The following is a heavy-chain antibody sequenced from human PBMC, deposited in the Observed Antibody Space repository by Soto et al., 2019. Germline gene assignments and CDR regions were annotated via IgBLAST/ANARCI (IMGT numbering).Heavy chain of an antibody. CDR3: ARDGDCTNGVCSGVGWFDP. CDR1: GYTFTGYY. CDR2: INPNSGGT. D-gene: IGHD2-8*01. Sequence: GASVKVSFKASGYTFTGYYMHWVRQAPGQGLEWMGWINPNSGGTNYAQKFQGWVTMTRDTSISTAYMELSRLRSDDTAVYYCARDGDCTNGVCSGVGWFDPWGQGTLVTVSS. J-gene: IGHJ5*02. V-gene: IGHV1-2*04.